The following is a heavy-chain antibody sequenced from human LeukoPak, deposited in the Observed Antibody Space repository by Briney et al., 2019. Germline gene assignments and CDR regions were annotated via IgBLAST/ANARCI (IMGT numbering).Heavy chain of an antibody. D-gene: IGHD1-26*01. Sequence: ASVKVSCKASGGTFSSYAISWVRQAPGQGLEWVGRIIPIFGIANYAQKFQGRVTITADKSTSTAYMELSSLRSEDTAVYYCAGEGGGSYLYYFDYWGQGTLVTVSS. CDR1: GGTFSSYA. CDR3: AGEGGGSYLYYFDY. J-gene: IGHJ4*02. V-gene: IGHV1-69*04. CDR2: IIPIFGIA.